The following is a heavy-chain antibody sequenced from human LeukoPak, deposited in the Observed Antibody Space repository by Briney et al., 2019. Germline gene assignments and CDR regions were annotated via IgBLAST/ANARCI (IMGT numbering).Heavy chain of an antibody. CDR3: AKESADY. J-gene: IGHJ4*02. V-gene: IGHV3-30*18. CDR1: GFTFSSYG. CDR2: ISYDGSNK. Sequence: GGSLRLSCAASGFTFSSYGMHWVRQAPGKGLEWVAVISYDGSNKYYADSVKGRFTISRDNSKNTLYLQMNSLRAEDTAVYYCAKESADYWGQGTLVTVSS.